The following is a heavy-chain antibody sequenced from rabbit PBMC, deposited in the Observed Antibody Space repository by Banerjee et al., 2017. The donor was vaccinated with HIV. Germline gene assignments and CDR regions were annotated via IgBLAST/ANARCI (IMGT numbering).Heavy chain of an antibody. CDR1: GFSFSSSYW. J-gene: IGHJ4*01. V-gene: IGHV1S40*01. Sequence: QSLEESGGDLVKPGASLTLTCTVSGFSFSSSYWICWVRQAPGKGLEWIACIYTGSSVGTYYASWAKGRFTITKTSSTTVTLQMTSLTAADTATYFCARLLADYGGYGDASFNLWGPGTLVTVS. D-gene: IGHD6-1*01. CDR2: IYTGSSVGT. CDR3: ARLLADYGGYGDASFNL.